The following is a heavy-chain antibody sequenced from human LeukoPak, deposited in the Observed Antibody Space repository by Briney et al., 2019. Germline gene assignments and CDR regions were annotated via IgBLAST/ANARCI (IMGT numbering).Heavy chain of an antibody. D-gene: IGHD2-15*01. CDR1: GFTVSNNY. J-gene: IGHJ4*02. CDR2: IYSGGTT. Sequence: GGSLRLSCAASGFTVSNNYMSWVRQAPGKGLEWVSVIYSGGTTYYADSVKGRFTISRDNSKNSLYLQMNSLRTEDTALYYCAKDVGTVVAATKGIDYWGQGTLVTVSS. V-gene: IGHV3-53*05. CDR3: AKDVGTVVAATKGIDY.